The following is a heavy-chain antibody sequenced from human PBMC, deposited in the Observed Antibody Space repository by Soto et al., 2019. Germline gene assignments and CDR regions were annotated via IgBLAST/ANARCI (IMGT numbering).Heavy chain of an antibody. Sequence: PSETLSLTCSVSGGSMRSGSYYWTWIRQHPGKGLEWVAYISNSGNTYYNPSLETRLTISLDTSKNLFSLSLTSVTAADTALYYCARGSFSSSPSWFDPWGQGTLVTVSS. D-gene: IGHD6-6*01. CDR3: ARGSFSSSPSWFDP. V-gene: IGHV4-31*03. J-gene: IGHJ5*02. CDR1: GGSMRSGSYY. CDR2: ISNSGNT.